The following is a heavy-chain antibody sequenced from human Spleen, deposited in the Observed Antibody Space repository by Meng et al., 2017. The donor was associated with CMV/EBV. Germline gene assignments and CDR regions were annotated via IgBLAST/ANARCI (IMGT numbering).Heavy chain of an antibody. CDR2: THYTGNV. J-gene: IGHJ4*02. Sequence: SETLSLTCTVSGGSVSSGSYYWSWIRQPPGKGLEWIGSTHYTGNVQYNSFLKSRITISVDTPKNHFALRLNSVTAADTAVYYCARDRYNWDFDYWGQGTLVTVSS. V-gene: IGHV4-61*03. D-gene: IGHD1-1*01. CDR1: GGSVSSGSYY. CDR3: ARDRYNWDFDY.